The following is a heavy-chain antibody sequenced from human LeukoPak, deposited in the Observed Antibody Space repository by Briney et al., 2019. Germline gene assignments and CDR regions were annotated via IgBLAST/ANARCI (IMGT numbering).Heavy chain of an antibody. CDR2: ISSNGGST. J-gene: IGHJ6*02. CDR3: ARDYGFWTTYYYYGMDV. CDR1: GFTFSSYA. D-gene: IGHD3-3*01. V-gene: IGHV3-64*01. Sequence: GGSLRLSCAASGFTFSSYAMHWVRQAPGKGLEYVSAISSNGGSTYYANSVKGRFTISRDISKNTLYLQMGSLRAEDMAVYYCARDYGFWTTYYYYGMDVWGQGTTVTVSS.